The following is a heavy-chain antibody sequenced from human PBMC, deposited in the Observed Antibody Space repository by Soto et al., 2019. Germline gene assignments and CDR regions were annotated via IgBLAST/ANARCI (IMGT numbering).Heavy chain of an antibody. D-gene: IGHD1-26*01. CDR2: INSPSSYI. V-gene: IGHV3-21*01. J-gene: IGHJ6*02. Sequence: EVQLVESGGGLVKPGGSLTLSCTASGFTFSSYNMNWVRQAPGKGLEWVATINSPSSYIYYADSVMGRFTISRDNAKNSLFLQMSSLRAEDSGVYYCARMGGSDDYYYDYGMDVWGQGTAVTVSS. CDR1: GFTFSSYN. CDR3: ARMGGSDDYYYDYGMDV.